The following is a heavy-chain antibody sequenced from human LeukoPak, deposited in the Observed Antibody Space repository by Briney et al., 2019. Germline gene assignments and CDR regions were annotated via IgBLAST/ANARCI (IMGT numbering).Heavy chain of an antibody. CDR3: ARFKGAYYDSGGYYFDY. CDR1: GFTVSSNY. Sequence: GGPLRLSCAASGFTVSSNYMSWVRQAPGKGLEWVSVIYSGGSTYYADSVKGRFTISRDNSKNTLYLQMNSLRAEDTAVYYCARFKGAYYDSGGYYFDYWGQGTLVTVSS. J-gene: IGHJ4*02. CDR2: IYSGGST. V-gene: IGHV3-66*01. D-gene: IGHD3-22*01.